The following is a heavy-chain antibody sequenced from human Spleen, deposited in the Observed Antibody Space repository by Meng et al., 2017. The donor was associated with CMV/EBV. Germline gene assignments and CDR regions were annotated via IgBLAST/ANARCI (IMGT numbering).Heavy chain of an antibody. D-gene: IGHD4-17*01. CDR1: GFSFSSYE. J-gene: IGHJ6*02. CDR3: ARFTTVTHGFGYYYGMDV. CDR2: ISSSGSTR. V-gene: IGHV3-48*03. Sequence: GGSLRLSCAASGFSFSSYEMSWVRQAPGKGLEWVSYISSSGSTRYYADSLKGRFTISRDNAKNSLYLQMNSLRTEDTALYYCARFTTVTHGFGYYYGMDVWGQGTTVTVSS.